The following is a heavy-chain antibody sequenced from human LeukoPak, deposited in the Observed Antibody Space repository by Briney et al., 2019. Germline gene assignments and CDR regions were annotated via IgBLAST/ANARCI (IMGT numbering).Heavy chain of an antibody. CDR1: GGSVSSGSYY. CDR2: IYYSGST. J-gene: IGHJ4*02. D-gene: IGHD6-13*01. Sequence: AETLSLTCTVSGGSVSSGSYYWSCIRQPPGKGLEWIGYIYYSGSTNYNPSLKSRVTISVDTSKNQFSLKLSSVTAADTAVYYCAREKGIAAAALFDYWGQGTLVTVSS. V-gene: IGHV4-61*01. CDR3: AREKGIAAAALFDY.